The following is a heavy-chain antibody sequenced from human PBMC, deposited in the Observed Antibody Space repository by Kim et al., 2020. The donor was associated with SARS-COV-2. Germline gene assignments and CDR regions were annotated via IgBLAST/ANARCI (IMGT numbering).Heavy chain of an antibody. CDR3: ARGPRTYHYASSGHYIYYFDY. CDR1: GFIFSSYW. Sequence: GGSLRLSCAASGFIFSSYWMTWVRQAPGKGLEWVANINQDGSETHYVDSLKGRFTISRDNAKNSLYLEMRSLRVDDTAVYYCARGPRTYHYASSGHYIYYFDYWGQGILGTVSS. V-gene: IGHV3-7*03. CDR2: INQDGSET. D-gene: IGHD3-22*01. J-gene: IGHJ4*02.